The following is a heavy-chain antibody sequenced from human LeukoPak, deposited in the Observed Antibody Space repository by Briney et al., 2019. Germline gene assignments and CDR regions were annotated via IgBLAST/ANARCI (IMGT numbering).Heavy chain of an antibody. D-gene: IGHD3-10*01. J-gene: IGHJ4*02. CDR1: GGSINSGNYY. CDR2: IYYSGST. CDR3: ARRNYSGSGSFFDH. V-gene: IGHV4-61*01. Sequence: PSETLSLTCTVSGGSINSGNYYWSWIRQPPGKGLEWIGYIYYSGSTNYNPSLKSRVTISVDTSKNQFSLKLSSVTAADTAVYYCARRNYSGSGSFFDHWGQGTLVTVSS.